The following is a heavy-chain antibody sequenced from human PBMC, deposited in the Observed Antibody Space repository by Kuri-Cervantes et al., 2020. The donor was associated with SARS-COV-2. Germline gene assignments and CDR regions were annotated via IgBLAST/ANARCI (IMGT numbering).Heavy chain of an antibody. CDR1: GFTFDDYA. J-gene: IGHJ1*01. CDR2: ISWNSGSI. Sequence: SLKISCAASGFTFDDYAMHWGRQAPGKGLEWVSGISWNSGSIGYADSVKGRFTISRDNAMNSLYLQMNSLRAEDMALYYCAKGGTSSSSLYFQHWGQGTLVTVSS. CDR3: AKGGTSSSSLYFQH. V-gene: IGHV3-9*03. D-gene: IGHD6-6*01.